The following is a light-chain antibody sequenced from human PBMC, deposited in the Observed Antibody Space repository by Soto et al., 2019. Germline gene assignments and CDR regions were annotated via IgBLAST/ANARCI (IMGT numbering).Light chain of an antibody. Sequence: DLQMTQSPSSLSASVGDRVTITCQASQDISNYLDWYQQKPGKAPKLLIYGASNLETGVPSRFSGSGSGTYFSFTISSLQPEDVATYFCQQYDNLPLTFGGGTKVEIQ. CDR2: GAS. V-gene: IGKV1-33*01. J-gene: IGKJ4*01. CDR1: QDISNY. CDR3: QQYDNLPLT.